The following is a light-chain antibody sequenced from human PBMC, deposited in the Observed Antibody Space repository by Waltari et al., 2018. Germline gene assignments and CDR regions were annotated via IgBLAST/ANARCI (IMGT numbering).Light chain of an antibody. J-gene: IGLJ1*01. V-gene: IGLV2-14*03. CDR2: DVT. CDR1: SSDVGGYNF. CDR3: SSYTSATIYV. Sequence: QSALTQPASVSGSPGQSITISCTGTSSDVGGYNFVSWYQQHQGKAPKLIIYDVTKRPSLVSNRFSGSKSGNTASLTISGLQTEDEADYYCSSYTSATIYVFGIGTKVVVL.